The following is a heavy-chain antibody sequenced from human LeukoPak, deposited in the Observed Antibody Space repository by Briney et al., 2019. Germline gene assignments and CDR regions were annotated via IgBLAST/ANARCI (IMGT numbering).Heavy chain of an antibody. J-gene: IGHJ4*02. Sequence: SETLSLTCAVSGGSISSSDWWSWVRQPPGRGLEWIGYIWRSDHTNYNPSLKSRVTMSLDKSKNQFPLKLSSVTAADTAVYYCARDPHCSSTNCPFDFWGQGTLVIVSS. D-gene: IGHD2-2*01. V-gene: IGHV4-4*02. CDR3: ARDPHCSSTNCPFDF. CDR2: IWRSDHT. CDR1: GGSISSSDW.